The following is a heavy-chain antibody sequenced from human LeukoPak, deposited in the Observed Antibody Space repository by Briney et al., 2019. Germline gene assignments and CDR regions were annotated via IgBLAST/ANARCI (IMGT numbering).Heavy chain of an antibody. V-gene: IGHV1-2*06. CDR2: INPNSGGT. CDR1: GYTLTAYY. D-gene: IGHD3-22*01. Sequence: ASVKVSCKASGYTLTAYYLHWVRQAPGQGLEWMGRINPNSGGTTYAQKFQGRVTMTKDTSIGTAYMELSSLRSDDTAVYYCARPHYESSGLYVDAFDIWGQGTMVTVSS. J-gene: IGHJ3*02. CDR3: ARPHYESSGLYVDAFDI.